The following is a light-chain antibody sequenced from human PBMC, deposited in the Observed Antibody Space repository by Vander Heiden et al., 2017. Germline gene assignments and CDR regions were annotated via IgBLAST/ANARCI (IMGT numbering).Light chain of an antibody. Sequence: SDLTQPASVSRSPGQSITIACPGTSSDVGGYNYVSLYRQHPGKAHKLIIYDVSYRPSGVSNRFSGSKSGNTASLTISGLQAEDEADYYCNSYTSSSTYVVFGGGTKLTVL. CDR1: SSDVGGYNY. V-gene: IGLV2-14*03. J-gene: IGLJ2*01. CDR3: NSYTSSSTYVV. CDR2: DVS.